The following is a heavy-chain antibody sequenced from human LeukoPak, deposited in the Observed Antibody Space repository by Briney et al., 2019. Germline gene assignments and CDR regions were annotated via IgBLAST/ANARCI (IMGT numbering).Heavy chain of an antibody. CDR1: GCTFTGYY. CDR3: ARARTTVTTGQTTCGY. CDR2: INPNSGGT. V-gene: IGHV1-2*06. J-gene: IGHJ4*02. Sequence: ASVKVSCKASGCTFTGYYMHWVRQAPGQGLEWMGRINPNSGGTNYAQKFQGRVTMTRDTSISTAYMELSRLRSDDTAVYYCARARTTVTTGQTTCGYWGQGTLVTVSS. D-gene: IGHD4-17*01.